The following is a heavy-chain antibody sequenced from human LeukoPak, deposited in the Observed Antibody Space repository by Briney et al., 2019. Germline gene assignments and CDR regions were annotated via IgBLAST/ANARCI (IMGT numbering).Heavy chain of an antibody. D-gene: IGHD1-14*01. CDR1: GFTFNNYA. Sequence: PGGSLRLSCAGSGFTFNNYAMSWVRQTPRKGLEWVSTISISGDGTYYADPVKGRFTMSRDNAKNSLYLQMNSLRAEDTAVYYCARVPEWGQGTLVTVSS. CDR3: ARVPE. V-gene: IGHV3-23*01. J-gene: IGHJ4*02. CDR2: ISISGDGT.